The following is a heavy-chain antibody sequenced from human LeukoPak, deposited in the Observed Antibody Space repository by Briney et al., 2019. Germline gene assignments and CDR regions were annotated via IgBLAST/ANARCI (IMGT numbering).Heavy chain of an antibody. CDR1: GYTFTGYY. Sequence: RASVKVSCKTSGYTFTGYYMHWVRQAPGQGLEWMGRIIPILGIANYAQKFQGRVTITADKSTSTAYMELSSLRSEDTAVYYCAREAEYYYDSSGPYGWFDPWGQGTLVTVSS. J-gene: IGHJ5*02. V-gene: IGHV1-69*04. CDR3: AREAEYYYDSSGPYGWFDP. D-gene: IGHD3-22*01. CDR2: IIPILGIA.